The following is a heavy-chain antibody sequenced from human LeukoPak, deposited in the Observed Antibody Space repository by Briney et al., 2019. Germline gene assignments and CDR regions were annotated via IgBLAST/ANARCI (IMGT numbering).Heavy chain of an antibody. Sequence: SETLSLTCTVSGGSIINYYWSWVRQSPGKGLEWIGRIHITEGTNYNPSLKSRVTLSQDTSKSQISLRLRSVTAADTAVYYCARDHIGLIPDYWGQGILVSVSS. J-gene: IGHJ4*02. CDR3: ARDHIGLIPDY. CDR1: GGSIINYY. CDR2: IHITEGT. V-gene: IGHV4-4*07. D-gene: IGHD3-10*01.